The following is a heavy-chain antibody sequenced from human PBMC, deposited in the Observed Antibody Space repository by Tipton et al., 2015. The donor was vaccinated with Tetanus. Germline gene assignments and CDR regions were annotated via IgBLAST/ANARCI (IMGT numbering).Heavy chain of an antibody. CDR1: GGTFSGYY. J-gene: IGHJ4*02. CDR3: SRGVGRTKAGID. CDR2: THPSGST. Sequence: TLSLTCTIYGGTFSGYYCSWIRQPPGRGLEWIGETHPSGSTNYNPSLTSRVTLSQDTSKSQFSLKLSSVTAADTAVYYCSRGVGRTKAGIDWGQGTLVTVSS. V-gene: IGHV4-34*01. D-gene: IGHD1-26*01.